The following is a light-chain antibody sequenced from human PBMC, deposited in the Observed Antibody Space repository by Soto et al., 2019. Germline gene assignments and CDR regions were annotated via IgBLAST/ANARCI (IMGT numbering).Light chain of an antibody. Sequence: QSALTQPRSVSGSPGQSVTISCTGTSSDVGGYNYVSWYQQHPGKDPKLMLYNVSKRPSGVPDRFSGSKSGNTASLTISGLQAEDEADYYCCSYAGSYTYVFGSGTQLTVL. CDR2: NVS. CDR3: CSYAGSYTYV. CDR1: SSDVGGYNY. J-gene: IGLJ7*01. V-gene: IGLV2-11*01.